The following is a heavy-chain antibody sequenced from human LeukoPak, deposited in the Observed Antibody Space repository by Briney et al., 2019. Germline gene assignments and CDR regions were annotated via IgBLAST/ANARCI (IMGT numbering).Heavy chain of an antibody. V-gene: IGHV3-7*01. D-gene: IGHD4-17*01. CDR1: GFTFTRYW. Sequence: GGSLLLSCAASGFTFTRYWMSWVRQAPGRGLEWVANIKQDGSETNYGDSVKGRFTISRDNARNLVYLQMNSLRDDDTAVYYCARDGDYIMPPFDYWGQGILVTVSS. CDR3: ARDGDYIMPPFDY. CDR2: IKQDGSET. J-gene: IGHJ4*02.